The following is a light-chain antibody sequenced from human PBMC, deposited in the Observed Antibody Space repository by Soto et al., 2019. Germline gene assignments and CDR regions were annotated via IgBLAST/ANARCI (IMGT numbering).Light chain of an antibody. J-gene: IGKJ3*01. Sequence: EIVLTQSPGTLSLSPGERATISCRASQSVSSSYLAWYQQKPGQAPRLLIYGASSRASGIPDRFSGSGSGTDFTLTISRLEPEDFAVYYCQQYGTSLFTFGPGTKVD. V-gene: IGKV3-20*01. CDR1: QSVSSSY. CDR3: QQYGTSLFT. CDR2: GAS.